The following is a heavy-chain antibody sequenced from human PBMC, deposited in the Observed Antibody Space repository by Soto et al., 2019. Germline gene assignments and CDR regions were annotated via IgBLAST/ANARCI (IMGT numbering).Heavy chain of an antibody. J-gene: IGHJ4*02. CDR2: ISYDGGNQ. Sequence: TGGSLRLSCSASGFTFSDFEMYWVRQAPGKGLDWVSFISYDGGNQYYAGSVKGRFTVSRDNSKNTLFLLMNSLRPEDTAVYFCARRTGTAPPFDYWGQGTLVT. CDR1: GFTFSDFE. V-gene: IGHV3-30-3*01. CDR3: ARRTGTAPPFDY. D-gene: IGHD1-7*01.